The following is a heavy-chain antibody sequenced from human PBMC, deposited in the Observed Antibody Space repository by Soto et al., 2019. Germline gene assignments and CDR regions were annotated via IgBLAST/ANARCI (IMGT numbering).Heavy chain of an antibody. D-gene: IGHD2-2*01. CDR3: VRVPLAIEGSHYYYYYMDV. CDR1: EMTFSLFS. J-gene: IGHJ6*03. CDR2: IKDDGTEM. Sequence: DVRLVESGGGLVQTGKSLRLSCEVSEMTFSLFSMSWVRQVPGKRLEWVATIKDDGTEMSYVESVKGRFTISRDNDKNSLYLAMNDLRVDDSSVYYCVRVPLAIEGSHYYYYYMDVWGKGTTVTVSS. V-gene: IGHV3-7*01.